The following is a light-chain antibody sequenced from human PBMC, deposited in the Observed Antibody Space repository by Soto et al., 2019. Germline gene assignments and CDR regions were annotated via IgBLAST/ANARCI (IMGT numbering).Light chain of an antibody. CDR2: GAS. Sequence: DIQMTQSPSSLPASVGDRVAITCRASQGIGNYLVWYQQKPGKVPKLLIYGASILQSGVPSRFSGSGSETDFTLTISSLQPEDFATYSCQQSYSSTWTFGQGTKVHIK. V-gene: IGKV1-39*01. J-gene: IGKJ1*01. CDR1: QGIGNY. CDR3: QQSYSSTWT.